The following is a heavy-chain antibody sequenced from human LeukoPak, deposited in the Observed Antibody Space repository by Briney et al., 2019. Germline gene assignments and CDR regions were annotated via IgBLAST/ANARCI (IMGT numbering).Heavy chain of an antibody. CDR1: GFTFSDYY. CDR3: ARPGRYLNWFDP. CDR2: ISSSGSTI. Sequence: PGGSLRLSCAASGFTFSDYYMSWIRQAPGEGLEWVSYISSSGSTIYYADSVKGRFTISRDNAKSSLYLQMNSLRAEDTAVYYCARPGRYLNWFDPWGQGTLVTVSS. V-gene: IGHV3-11*04. D-gene: IGHD1-26*01. J-gene: IGHJ5*02.